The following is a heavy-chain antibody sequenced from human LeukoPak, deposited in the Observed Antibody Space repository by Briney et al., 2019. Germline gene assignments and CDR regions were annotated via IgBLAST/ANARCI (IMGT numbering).Heavy chain of an antibody. CDR2: TSSTSSYI. Sequence: GGSLRLSCAASGFIFSSYEMNWVRQAPGKGLEWVSYTSSTSSYIYYADSLKGRFTISRDNAKNSLYLQMNSLRAEDTAVYYCARDLGYSSGWYFRYGMDVWGKGTTVTVSS. J-gene: IGHJ6*04. D-gene: IGHD6-19*01. CDR1: GFIFSSYE. V-gene: IGHV3-21*05. CDR3: ARDLGYSSGWYFRYGMDV.